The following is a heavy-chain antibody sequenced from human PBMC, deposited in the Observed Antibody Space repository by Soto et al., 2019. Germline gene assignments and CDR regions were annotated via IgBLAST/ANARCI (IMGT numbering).Heavy chain of an antibody. V-gene: IGHV3-23*01. J-gene: IGHJ4*01. Sequence: GGSLRLSCAASGFTFRSHAMSWVRQAPGKGLEWVSTINDSGGSTHYTDSVKGRFTISRDNSKDTSYLQMNSLRAEDTAIYYCAMWPGYSSNWYGPFDYWGHGTLVIVSS. CDR1: GFTFRSHA. CDR2: INDSGGST. D-gene: IGHD6-13*01. CDR3: AMWPGYSSNWYGPFDY.